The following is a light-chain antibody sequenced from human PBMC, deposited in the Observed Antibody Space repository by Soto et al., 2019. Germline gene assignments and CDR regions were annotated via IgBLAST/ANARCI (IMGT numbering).Light chain of an antibody. CDR2: GGN. CDR1: SGDVGSYNL. CDR3: CSYAGSDTFRVV. J-gene: IGLJ2*01. Sequence: QSALTQPASVSGSPGQSITISCTGTSGDVGSYNLVSWYQQHPDKAPKLIIYGGNRRPSGVSNRFSGSKSDSTASLTISGLQAEDEADYYCCSYAGSDTFRVVFGGGTKVTVL. V-gene: IGLV2-23*01.